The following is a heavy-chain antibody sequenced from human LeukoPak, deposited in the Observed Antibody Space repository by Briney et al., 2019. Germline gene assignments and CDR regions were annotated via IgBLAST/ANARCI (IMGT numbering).Heavy chain of an antibody. CDR2: INHSGST. D-gene: IGHD2-15*01. V-gene: IGHV4-34*01. Sequence: SETLSLTCAVYGGSFSGYYWSWIRQPPGKGLEWIGEINHSGSTNYNPSLKSRVTILVDTSKNQFSLKLSSVTAADTAVYYCARVDRKAVGHWGQGTLVTVSS. CDR1: GGSFSGYY. CDR3: ARVDRKAVGH. J-gene: IGHJ5*02.